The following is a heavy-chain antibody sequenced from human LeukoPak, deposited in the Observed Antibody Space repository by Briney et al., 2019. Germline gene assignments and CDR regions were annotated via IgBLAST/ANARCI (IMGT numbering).Heavy chain of an antibody. V-gene: IGHV4-31*03. J-gene: IGHJ3*02. CDR3: ARVAWDSNAFDI. D-gene: IGHD1-26*01. CDR1: GGSISSGGYY. Sequence: PSETLSLTCTVSGGSISSGGYYWSWIRQHPGKGLEWIGYIYYSGSTYYNPSLKSRVTISVDTSKNQFSLKLSSVTAADTAVYYCARVAWDSNAFDIWGQGTMVTVSS. CDR2: IYYSGST.